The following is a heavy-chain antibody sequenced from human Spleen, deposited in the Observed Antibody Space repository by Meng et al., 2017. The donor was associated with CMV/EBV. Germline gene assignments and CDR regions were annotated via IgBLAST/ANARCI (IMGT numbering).Heavy chain of an antibody. D-gene: IGHD3-3*01. Sequence: GESLKISCAASAFTFSNSGMHWVRQAPGKGLQWVAFIRFDGSNDYYLDSVKGRFTITRDNFKNTLFLQMNGLRDEDTAVYYCAIVNFGAVGYAFDIWGQGTMVTVSS. CDR2: IRFDGSND. CDR3: AIVNFGAVGYAFDI. CDR1: AFTFSNSG. J-gene: IGHJ3*02. V-gene: IGHV3-30*02.